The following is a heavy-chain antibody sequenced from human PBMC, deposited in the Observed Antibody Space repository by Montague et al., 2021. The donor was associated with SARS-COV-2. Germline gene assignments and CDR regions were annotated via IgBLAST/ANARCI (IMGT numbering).Heavy chain of an antibody. Sequence: SETLSLTCTVSGDSMTGDSMSRYYWSWIRQTPGKGLEWIGYISNSGFTNDNPSLKNRVTTSVDTSNNQFSLKLNSVTAADTAVYYCARVRKDDYGDYYFDYWGQGTLVTVSS. CDR2: ISNSGFT. D-gene: IGHD4-17*01. CDR1: GDSMTGDSMSRYY. CDR3: ARVRKDDYGDYYFDY. V-gene: IGHV4-61*01. J-gene: IGHJ4*02.